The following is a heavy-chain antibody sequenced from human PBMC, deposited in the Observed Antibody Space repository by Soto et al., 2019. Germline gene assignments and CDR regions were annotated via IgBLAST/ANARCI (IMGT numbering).Heavy chain of an antibody. CDR2: IYGGGST. Sequence: EVQLVESGGGLVQPGGSLRLSCAVSGLTVNGNYMSWVRQAPGKGLEWVSVIYGGGSTYYADSVKDRFTISRDNSKNTLYLQMNSLSAEATAVYYCVRGEGESDVWGQGTTVTVSS. CDR3: VRGEGESDV. D-gene: IGHD3-10*01. V-gene: IGHV3-66*01. J-gene: IGHJ6*02. CDR1: GLTVNGNY.